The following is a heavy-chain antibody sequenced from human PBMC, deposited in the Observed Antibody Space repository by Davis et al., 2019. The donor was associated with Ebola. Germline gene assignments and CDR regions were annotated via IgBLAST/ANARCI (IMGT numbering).Heavy chain of an antibody. Sequence: GESLKISCAASGFTFSSYAMHWVRQAPGKGLEWVAVISYDGSNKYYADSVKGRFTISRDNSKNTLYLQMNSLRAEDTAVYYCARDRSGHFDYWGQGTLVTVSS. CDR1: GFTFSSYA. V-gene: IGHV3-30*04. J-gene: IGHJ4*02. CDR2: ISYDGSNK. CDR3: ARDRSGHFDY. D-gene: IGHD3-3*01.